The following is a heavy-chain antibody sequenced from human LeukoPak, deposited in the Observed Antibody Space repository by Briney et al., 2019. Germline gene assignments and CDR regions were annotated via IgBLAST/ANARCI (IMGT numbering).Heavy chain of an antibody. CDR1: AFTFSSYA. CDR2: ISTDGTT. D-gene: IGHD3-16*01. J-gene: IGHJ6*03. V-gene: IGHV3-23*01. CDR3: AKLGHGGYYSYMDV. Sequence: GGSLRLSCAASAFTFSSYAMTWVRQAPGKGLESVSSISTDGTTYYAHSVKGRFTLSRDNSKNTLYLQMSSLRAEDTAVYYCAKLGHGGYYSYMDVWGKGTTVTVSS.